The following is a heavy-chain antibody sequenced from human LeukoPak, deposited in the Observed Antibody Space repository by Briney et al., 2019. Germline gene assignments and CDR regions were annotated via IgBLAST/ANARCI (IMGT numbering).Heavy chain of an antibody. Sequence: PGGSLRLSCAASGFTFSSYSMNWVRQAPGKGLEWVSYISSGSSTMYYADSVKGRFTISRDNAKNSLYLQMNSLRVEDTAVYYCARELSGTTSYYFNYWGQGTLVTVSS. J-gene: IGHJ4*02. CDR3: ARELSGTTSYYFNY. CDR2: ISSGSSTM. V-gene: IGHV3-48*01. CDR1: GFTFSSYS. D-gene: IGHD1-7*01.